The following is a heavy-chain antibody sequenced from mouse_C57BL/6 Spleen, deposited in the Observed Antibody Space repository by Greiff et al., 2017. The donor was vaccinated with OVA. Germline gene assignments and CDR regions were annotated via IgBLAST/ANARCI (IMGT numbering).Heavy chain of an antibody. CDR1: GYTFTSYG. CDR3: ARRDYGSFYYAMDY. CDR2: IYPRSGNT. J-gene: IGHJ4*01. Sequence: QVQLQQSGAELARPGASVKLSCKASGYTFTSYGISWVKQRTGQGLEWIGEIYPRSGNTYYNEKFKGKATLTADKSSSTAYMELRSLTSEDSAVYFCARRDYGSFYYAMDYWGQGTSVTVSS. V-gene: IGHV1-81*01. D-gene: IGHD2-2*01.